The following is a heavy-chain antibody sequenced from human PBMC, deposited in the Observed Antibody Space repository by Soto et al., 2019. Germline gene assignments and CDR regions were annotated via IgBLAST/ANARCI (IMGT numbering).Heavy chain of an antibody. J-gene: IGHJ6*02. Sequence: SETLSLTCSVSSDSMNSGGYYWSWIRQHPGKGLEWIGYIYSNGDTYYNPSLKSRVTISVDTSKNQFSLNLTSVTAADAAVYYCARRGGSYSGYYYYAMDVWGQGTTVTVSS. CDR2: IYSNGDT. V-gene: IGHV4-31*03. D-gene: IGHD2-15*01. CDR3: ARRGGSYSGYYYYAMDV. CDR1: SDSMNSGGYY.